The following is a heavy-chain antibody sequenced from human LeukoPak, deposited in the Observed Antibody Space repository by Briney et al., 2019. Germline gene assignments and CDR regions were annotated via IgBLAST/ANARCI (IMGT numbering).Heavy chain of an antibody. V-gene: IGHV4-61*02. J-gene: IGHJ5*02. CDR1: GGSISSGSYY. CDR2: IYTSGST. D-gene: IGHD6-19*01. CDR3: AKGYSSGWTSNWFDP. Sequence: SQTLSLTCTVSGGSISSGSYYWSWIRQPAGKGLEWIGRIYTSGSTNYNPSLKSRVTISVDTSKNQFFLKLSSVTAADTAVYYCAKGYSSGWTSNWFDPWGQGTLVTVSS.